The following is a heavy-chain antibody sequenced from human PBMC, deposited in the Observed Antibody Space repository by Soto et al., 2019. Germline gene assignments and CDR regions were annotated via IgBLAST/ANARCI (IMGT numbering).Heavy chain of an antibody. J-gene: IGHJ6*03. CDR1: GFTFSSYW. Sequence: PGGSLRLSFAASGFTFSSYWMHWVRQAPGKGLVWVSRINSDGSSTSYADSVKGRFTISRDNAKNTLYLQMNSLRAEDTAVYYCARGIAVVAAYYYYMDVWGKGTTVTVSS. CDR3: ARGIAVVAAYYYYMDV. V-gene: IGHV3-74*01. CDR2: INSDGSST. D-gene: IGHD2-15*01.